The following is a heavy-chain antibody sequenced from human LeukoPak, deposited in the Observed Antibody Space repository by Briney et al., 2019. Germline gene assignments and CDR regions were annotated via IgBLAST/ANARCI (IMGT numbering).Heavy chain of an antibody. CDR1: GFIFGSFE. J-gene: IGHJ5*01. V-gene: IGHV3-48*03. Sequence: GGSLRLSCAASGFIFGSFEMNWDRQAPGKGLEWVSYISRSGSVIYYTDSVKGRFTISRDNAKNSLYLQMNSLRAEDTAVYYCAREAWSGAAIPWFDPWGQGTLVTVSS. CDR2: ISRSGSVI. D-gene: IGHD2-2*02. CDR3: AREAWSGAAIPWFDP.